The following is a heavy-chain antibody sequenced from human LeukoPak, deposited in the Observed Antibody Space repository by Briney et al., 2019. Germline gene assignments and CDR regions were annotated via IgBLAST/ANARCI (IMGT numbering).Heavy chain of an antibody. V-gene: IGHV3-66*01. D-gene: IGHD3-10*01. CDR2: IYSGGST. J-gene: IGHJ3*02. CDR3: ARWFGELRGAFDI. Sequence: GGSLRLSCAASGFTVSSNYMNWVRQAPGKGLEWVSVIYSGGSTYYADSVKGRFTISRDNSKNTLYLQMNSLRAEDTAVYYCARWFGELRGAFDIWGQGTMVTVSS. CDR1: GFTVSSNY.